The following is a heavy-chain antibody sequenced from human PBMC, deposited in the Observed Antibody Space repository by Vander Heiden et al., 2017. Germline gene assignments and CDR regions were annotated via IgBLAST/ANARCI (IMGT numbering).Heavy chain of an antibody. CDR1: GFTFDDYA. CDR3: AKAQTPWGVATITSFDY. D-gene: IGHD5-12*01. Sequence: EVQLVESGGGLVQPGRSLRLSCAASGFTFDDYAMHWVRQAPGKGLEWVSGISWNSGSIGYADSVKGRFTISRDNAKNSLYLQMNSLRAEDTALYYCAKAQTPWGVATITSFDYWGQGTLVTVSS. J-gene: IGHJ4*02. V-gene: IGHV3-9*01. CDR2: ISWNSGSI.